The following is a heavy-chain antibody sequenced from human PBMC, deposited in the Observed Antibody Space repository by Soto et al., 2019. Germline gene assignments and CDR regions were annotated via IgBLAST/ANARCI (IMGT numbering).Heavy chain of an antibody. J-gene: IGHJ4*02. CDR1: GYTFISYG. CDR3: ARRPPFSHGHFVPYFFDL. Sequence: ASVKVYCKASGYTFISYGIAWVRQAPGQGLEWMAWISPNSGNTNYAQKFQGRVTVTTETPTNTAYMELRSLRSDDTAVYYCARRPPFSHGHFVPYFFDLWGQGTLVTVSS. D-gene: IGHD4-17*01. CDR2: ISPNSGNT. V-gene: IGHV1-18*01.